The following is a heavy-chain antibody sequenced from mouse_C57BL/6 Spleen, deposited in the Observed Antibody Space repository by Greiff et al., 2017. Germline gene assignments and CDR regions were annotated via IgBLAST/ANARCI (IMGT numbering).Heavy chain of an antibody. D-gene: IGHD3-2*02. J-gene: IGHJ3*01. CDR1: GYAFSSSW. V-gene: IGHV1-82*01. CDR2: IYPGDGDT. CDR3: AREDAAQAPFAY. Sequence: QVQLKESGPELVKPGASVKISCKASGYAFSSSWMNWVKQRPGKGLEWIGRIYPGDGDTNYNGKFKGKATLTADKSSSTAYMQLSSLTSEGSAVYFCAREDAAQAPFAYWGQGTLVTVSA.